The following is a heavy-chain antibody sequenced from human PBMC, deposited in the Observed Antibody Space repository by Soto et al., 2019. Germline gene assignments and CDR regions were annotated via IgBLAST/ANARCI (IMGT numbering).Heavy chain of an antibody. Sequence: GGSLRLSCSASGFTFSSYAMHWVRQAPGKGLEYVSAISSNGGSTYYADSVKGRFTISRDNSKNTLYLQMSSLRAEDTAVYYCVKEEYDYVWGSYRSDYFDYWGQGTLVTVSS. D-gene: IGHD3-16*02. CDR2: ISSNGGST. V-gene: IGHV3-64D*08. CDR1: GFTFSSYA. J-gene: IGHJ4*02. CDR3: VKEEYDYVWGSYRSDYFDY.